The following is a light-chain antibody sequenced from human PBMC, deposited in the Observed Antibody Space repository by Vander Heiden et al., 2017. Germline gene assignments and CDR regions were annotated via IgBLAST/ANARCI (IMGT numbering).Light chain of an antibody. V-gene: IGKV1-39*01. J-gene: IGKJ3*01. Sequence: DIQMTQSPSSLSASVGDRVTITCRASQRICIYLNWYQQKPGKAPKVLIYAAFNLQSGVPSRFSGSGSGTDFTLSISSLQPEDFATYYCQQSYTTPFTFGPGTKVDIK. CDR2: AAF. CDR3: QQSYTTPFT. CDR1: QRICIY.